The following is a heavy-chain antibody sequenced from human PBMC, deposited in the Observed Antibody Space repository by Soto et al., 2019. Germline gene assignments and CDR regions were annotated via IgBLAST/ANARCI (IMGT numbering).Heavy chain of an antibody. CDR3: ARDLDYYDSSGYYPAYNWFGP. CDR2: TIPIFGTA. V-gene: IGHV1-69*13. J-gene: IGHJ5*02. CDR1: GGTFSSYA. Sequence: SVKVSCKASGGTFSSYAISWVRQAPGQGLEWMGGTIPIFGTANYAQKFQGRVTITADESTSTAYMELSSLRSEDTAVYYCARDLDYYDSSGYYPAYNWFGPWGQGTLVTVSS. D-gene: IGHD3-22*01.